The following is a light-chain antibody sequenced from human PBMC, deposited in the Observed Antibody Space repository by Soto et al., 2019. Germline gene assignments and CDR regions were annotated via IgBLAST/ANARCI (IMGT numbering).Light chain of an antibody. Sequence: EIVLTQSPGTLSLSPGERATLSCRASQSVSSSYLAWYQQKPGQAPRLLIYAASNRATGIPDRFSGSGSGTDFTLTISRLEPEDFAMSYCQQYDNSLYTFGQGTKLEIK. J-gene: IGKJ2*01. CDR1: QSVSSSY. V-gene: IGKV3-20*01. CDR2: AAS. CDR3: QQYDNSLYT.